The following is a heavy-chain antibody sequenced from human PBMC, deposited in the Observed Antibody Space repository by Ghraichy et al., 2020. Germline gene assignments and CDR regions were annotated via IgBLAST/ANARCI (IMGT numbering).Heavy chain of an antibody. J-gene: IGHJ6*03. CDR3: ASSEFYYYYYMDV. CDR1: GGSIRSGDYY. V-gene: IGHV4-30-4*01. CDR2: IYYSGST. Sequence: SLNISCTVSGGSIRSGDYYWSWIRQPPGKGLEWIGYIYYSGSTYYNPSLKSRVTISVDTSKNQFSLKLSSVTAADTAMYYCASSEFYYYYYMDVCGKGTTVTVSS.